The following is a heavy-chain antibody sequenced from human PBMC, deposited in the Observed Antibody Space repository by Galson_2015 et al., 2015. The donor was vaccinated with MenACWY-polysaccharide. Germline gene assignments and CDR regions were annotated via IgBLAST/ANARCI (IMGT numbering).Heavy chain of an antibody. J-gene: IGHJ4*02. V-gene: IGHV1-8*01. CDR1: GYTFTTYD. D-gene: IGHD3-16*02. CDR2: MNPNSGNT. Sequence: SVKVSCKASGYTFTTYDINWVRQATGQGLEWMGWMNPNSGNTGYAQKFQGRVTMTRNTSISTAYMELSSLRSEDTAVYYCARARKITYGGVTVNWNFDYWGQGTLVTVSS. CDR3: ARARKITYGGVTVNWNFDY.